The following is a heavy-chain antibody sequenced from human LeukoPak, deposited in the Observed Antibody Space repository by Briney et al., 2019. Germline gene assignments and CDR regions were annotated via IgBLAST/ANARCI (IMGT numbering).Heavy chain of an antibody. J-gene: IGHJ5*02. CDR3: ARGGRNKITMIVVPRLINWFDP. V-gene: IGHV4-61*02. D-gene: IGHD3-22*01. Sequence: SQTLSLTCTVSGGSISSGSYYWSWIRQPAGKGLEWIGRIYTSGSTNYNPSLKSRVTISVDTSKNQFSLKLSSVTAADTAVYYCARGGRNKITMIVVPRLINWFDPWGQGTLVTVSS. CDR2: IYTSGST. CDR1: GGSISSGSYY.